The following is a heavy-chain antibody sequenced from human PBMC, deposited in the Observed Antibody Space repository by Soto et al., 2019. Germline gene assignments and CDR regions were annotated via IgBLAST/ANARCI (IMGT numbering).Heavy chain of an antibody. CDR2: IIPIFGTA. V-gene: IGHV1-69*12. J-gene: IGHJ5*02. CDR1: GGTFSSYA. Sequence: QVQLVQSGAEVKKPGSSVKVSCKASGGTFSSYAISWVRQAPGQGLEWMGGIIPIFGTANYAQKFQGRVTITADESTSTAYMELSSLRSEDTAVYYCARGVPGTPSRWPLENWFDPWGQGTLVTVSS. D-gene: IGHD3-3*01. CDR3: ARGVPGTPSRWPLENWFDP.